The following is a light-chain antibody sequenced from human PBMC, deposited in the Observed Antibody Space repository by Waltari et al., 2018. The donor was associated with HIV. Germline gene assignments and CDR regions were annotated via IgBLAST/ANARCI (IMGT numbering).Light chain of an antibody. Sequence: ALRMTQSPSSVPASTGDRVSITCRASQDVSTDVAWYQQKPGKAPKLLISATSTLQSGVPSTFIGTRSGTAFTLTITCLQSEDIATYCCQQYFASPRTFGQGSRVE. CDR3: QQYFASPRT. V-gene: IGKV1-8*01. J-gene: IGKJ1*01. CDR1: QDVSTD. CDR2: ATS.